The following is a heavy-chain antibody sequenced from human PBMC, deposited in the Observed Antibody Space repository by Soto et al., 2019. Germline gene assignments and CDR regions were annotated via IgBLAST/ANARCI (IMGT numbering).Heavy chain of an antibody. D-gene: IGHD3-16*01. Sequence: PSETLSLTCSVSGVSMSNSYWTWIRQSAGKGLEWIGRISTSGNTNYNPSLNSRLTMSVDTSKNQVSLKLTSVTAADTAVYYCARGGGVPALGDPWGQGTLVTVSS. CDR1: GVSMSNSY. J-gene: IGHJ5*02. CDR3: ARGGGVPALGDP. V-gene: IGHV4-4*07. CDR2: ISTSGNT.